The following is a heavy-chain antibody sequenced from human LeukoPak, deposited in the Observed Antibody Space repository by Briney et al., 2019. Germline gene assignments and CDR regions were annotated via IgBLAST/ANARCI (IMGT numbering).Heavy chain of an antibody. D-gene: IGHD2-15*01. V-gene: IGHV1-69*01. CDR1: GGTFSNYV. Sequence: GSSVKVSCKASGGTFSNYVISWVRQAPGQGLEWMGGIIPILGSPNYPQKLQGRVTITADESTSTAYMELNSLRSDDTAVYYCAMGGNYPGYWGQGTLVTVSS. CDR2: IIPILGSP. J-gene: IGHJ4*02. CDR3: AMGGNYPGY.